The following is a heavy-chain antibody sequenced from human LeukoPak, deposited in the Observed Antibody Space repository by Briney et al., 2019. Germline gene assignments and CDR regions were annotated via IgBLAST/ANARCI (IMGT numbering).Heavy chain of an antibody. CDR2: TYYRSKWYN. J-gene: IGHJ4*02. CDR3: ARDAFFFGYSYVDY. Sequence: SQTLSLTCAVSGDSVSSNSAAWNWIRQSPSRGREWLGRTYYRSKWYNDYAVSVKSRITINPDTSKNQFSLQLNSVTPEDTAVYYCARDAFFFGYSYVDYWGQGTLVTVSS. V-gene: IGHV6-1*01. D-gene: IGHD5-18*01. CDR1: GDSVSSNSAA.